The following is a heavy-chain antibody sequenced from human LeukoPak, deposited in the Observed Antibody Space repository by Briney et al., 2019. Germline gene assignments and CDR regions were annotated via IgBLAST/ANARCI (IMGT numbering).Heavy chain of an antibody. CDR3: ARDTGFYGGKVIYFGY. CDR2: IKQDGSEK. D-gene: IGHD4-23*01. CDR1: GFTFSSYR. J-gene: IGHJ4*02. V-gene: IGHV3-7*01. Sequence: GGSLRLSCAASGFTFSSYRMSWVRQAPGKGLEGVANIKQDGSEKYYVDSVKGRFTISRDNAKNSLYLQMNSLRAEDTAVYYCARDTGFYGGKVIYFGYWGQGTLVTVSS.